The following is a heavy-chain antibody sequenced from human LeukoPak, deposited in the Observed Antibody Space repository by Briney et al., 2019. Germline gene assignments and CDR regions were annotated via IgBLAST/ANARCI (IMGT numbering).Heavy chain of an antibody. V-gene: IGHV3-64*01. D-gene: IGHD6-13*01. CDR1: GFTFSSYA. CDR2: ISSNGGST. CDR3: ARYSSSWYVGVAFDI. Sequence: PGGSLRLSCAASGFTFSSYAMHWVRQAPGKGLEYVSAISSNGGSTYYANSVKGRFTISRDNSKNTLYLQMGSLRAEGMAVYYCARYSSSWYVGVAFDIWGQGTMVTVST. J-gene: IGHJ3*02.